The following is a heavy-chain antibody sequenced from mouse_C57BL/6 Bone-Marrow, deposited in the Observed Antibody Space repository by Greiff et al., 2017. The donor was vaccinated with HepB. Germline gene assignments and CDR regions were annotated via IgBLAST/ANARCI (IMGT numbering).Heavy chain of an antibody. Sequence: EVQGVESGGGLVQSGRSLRLSCATSGFTFSDFYMEWVRQAPGKGLEWIAASRNKANDYTTEYSASVKGRFIVSRDTSQSILYLQMNALRAEDTAIYYCARDALPAMDYWGQGTSVTVSS. J-gene: IGHJ4*01. D-gene: IGHD2-1*01. CDR3: ARDALPAMDY. CDR2: SRNKANDYTT. CDR1: GFTFSDFY. V-gene: IGHV7-1*01.